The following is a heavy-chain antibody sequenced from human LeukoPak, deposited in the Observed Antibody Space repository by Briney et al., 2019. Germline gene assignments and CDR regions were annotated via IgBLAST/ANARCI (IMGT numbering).Heavy chain of an antibody. Sequence: SVKVSCKVSGSTFASYPISWVRQAPGQGLEWMGRIIPIFGTVNYAQNFQGRVTITADKSTSTAYMELSSLTSDDTAVYFCARDPMVRGIPPASWGQGTLVTASS. D-gene: IGHD3-10*01. J-gene: IGHJ5*02. CDR2: IIPIFGTV. V-gene: IGHV1-69*06. CDR1: GSTFASYP. CDR3: ARDPMVRGIPPAS.